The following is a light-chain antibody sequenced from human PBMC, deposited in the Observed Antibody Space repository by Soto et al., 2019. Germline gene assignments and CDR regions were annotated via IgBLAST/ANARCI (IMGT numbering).Light chain of an antibody. CDR3: RQSYSTPPT. Sequence: DIQMTQSPSSLSASVGDRVTITCRASQSISSYLNWYQQKPGKAPKLLIYAASSLQSGVPPRFSGSGSGTDFTLPISSLQPEDFPTYYCRQSYSTPPTFGQGPKLEI. CDR1: QSISSY. J-gene: IGKJ2*01. V-gene: IGKV1-39*01. CDR2: AAS.